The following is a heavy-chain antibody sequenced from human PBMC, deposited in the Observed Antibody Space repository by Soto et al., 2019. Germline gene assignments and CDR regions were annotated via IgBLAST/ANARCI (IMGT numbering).Heavy chain of an antibody. CDR2: VYYAGNT. J-gene: IGHJ6*03. Sequence: LCGGSISPYYWSWIRQSPGKGLEWIGYVYYAGNTNYNPSLESRVTISVDASRNQFSLKLTSLTAADTAVYYCARKGAAASYAHYYMDVWGSGTTVTVSS. CDR1: GGSISPYY. V-gene: IGHV4-59*01. CDR3: ARKGAAASYAHYYMDV. D-gene: IGHD6-13*01.